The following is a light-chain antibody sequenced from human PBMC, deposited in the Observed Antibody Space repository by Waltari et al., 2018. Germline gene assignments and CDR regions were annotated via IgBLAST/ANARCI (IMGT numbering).Light chain of an antibody. V-gene: IGLV2-14*01. CDR2: DVG. J-gene: IGLJ3*02. CDR3: SSYTSSSTWV. CDR1: RRDVGXYNY. Sequence: QSALTQPASVSGSPGQSIPIPCTGTRRDVGXYNYVSWYQQHPGKAPKLMIYDVGKRPSGVXNRFSGSKSGNTASLTISGLQAEDEAXYYCSSYTSSSTWVFGGXTKLTVL.